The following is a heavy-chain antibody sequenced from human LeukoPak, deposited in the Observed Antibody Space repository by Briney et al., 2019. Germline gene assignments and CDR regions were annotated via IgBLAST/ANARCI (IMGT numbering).Heavy chain of an antibody. D-gene: IGHD3-9*01. J-gene: IGHJ4*02. Sequence: SETLSLTCTVSGGSISSYYWSWIRQPPGKGLEWIGYIYYSGGTNYNPSLKRRVTISVDTSKNQFSLRLTSVTAADTAVYYCARLRDDILTGYHFDDWGQGTLVTVSS. CDR1: GGSISSYY. CDR3: ARLRDDILTGYHFDD. CDR2: IYYSGGT. V-gene: IGHV4-59*08.